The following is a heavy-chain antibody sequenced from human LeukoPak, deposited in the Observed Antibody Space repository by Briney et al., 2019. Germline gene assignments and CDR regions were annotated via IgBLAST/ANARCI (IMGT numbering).Heavy chain of an antibody. J-gene: IGHJ4*02. CDR3: AREGGIVGATTMTDFDY. D-gene: IGHD1-26*01. Sequence: GGSLRLSCAASGFIFSAHAMHWVRQAPGKGLEWVAVVSYDGSDKYYADFVKGRLTISRDNSKNTFYLQMNSLRAEDTAVYYCAREGGIVGATTMTDFDYWGQGTLVTVSS. CDR1: GFIFSAHA. CDR2: VSYDGSDK. V-gene: IGHV3-30*04.